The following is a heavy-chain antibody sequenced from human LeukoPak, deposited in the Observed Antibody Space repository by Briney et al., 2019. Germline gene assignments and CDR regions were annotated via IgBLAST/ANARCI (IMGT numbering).Heavy chain of an antibody. Sequence: GESLKISCKGSGYSFTSYWIGWVRQMPGKGLEWMGIIYPGDSDTRYSPSFQGQVTISADKSISTAYLQWSSLKASVTAMYYCARHRDTAMVPFDYWGQGTLVTVSS. CDR3: ARHRDTAMVPFDY. CDR2: IYPGDSDT. V-gene: IGHV5-51*01. D-gene: IGHD5-18*01. J-gene: IGHJ4*02. CDR1: GYSFTSYW.